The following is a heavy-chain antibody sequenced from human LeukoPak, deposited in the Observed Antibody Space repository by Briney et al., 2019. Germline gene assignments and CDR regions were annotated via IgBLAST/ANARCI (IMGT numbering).Heavy chain of an antibody. CDR3: AKDMDGSQTYYFDY. Sequence: QPGRSLRLSCAASGFTFDDYAMHWVRQAPGKGLEWVSGISWNSGSIGYADSVKGRFTISRDNAKNSLYLQMNSLRAEDMALYYCAKDMDGSQTYYFDYWGQGTLVTVSS. D-gene: IGHD3-10*01. V-gene: IGHV3-9*03. J-gene: IGHJ4*02. CDR2: ISWNSGSI. CDR1: GFTFDDYA.